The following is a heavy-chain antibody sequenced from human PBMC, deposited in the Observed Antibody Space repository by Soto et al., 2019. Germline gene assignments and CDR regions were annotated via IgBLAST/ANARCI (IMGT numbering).Heavy chain of an antibody. Sequence: EVQLVESGGGLVQPGGSLRLSCAASGFTFSDYSMNWVRQGPGKGLEWVSSISSSSDYIFYADSVKGRFTISRDNAKNSVELQMNCLRAEETAVYYCTRGGTAMVRGSLGAGMDCWCQGTTVTVSS. D-gene: IGHD5-18*01. J-gene: IGHJ6*02. CDR2: ISSSSDYI. CDR3: TRGGTAMVRGSLGAGMDC. V-gene: IGHV3-21*01. CDR1: GFTFSDYS.